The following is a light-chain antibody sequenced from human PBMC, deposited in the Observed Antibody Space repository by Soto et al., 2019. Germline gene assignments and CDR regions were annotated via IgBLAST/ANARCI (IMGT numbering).Light chain of an antibody. V-gene: IGLV2-14*03. J-gene: IGLJ1*01. CDR3: SSYTSSNTRV. CDR1: SSDVGDYDY. CDR2: EVT. Sequence: QSALTQPASVSGSPGQSITISCSGTSSDVGDYDYVSWYQQHPGKAPKLMIYEVTSRPSGVSNRFSGSKSDNTASLTISGLQAEDEADYYRSSYTSSNTRVFGTGTKLTVL.